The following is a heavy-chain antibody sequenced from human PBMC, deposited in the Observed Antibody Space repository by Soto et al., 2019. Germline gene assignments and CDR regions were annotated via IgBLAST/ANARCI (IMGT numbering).Heavy chain of an antibody. CDR3: ARADRSGSMGI. CDR2: IYYSGST. D-gene: IGHD3-10*01. Sequence: PSETLSLTCTVSGGSISSYYWSWIRQPPGKGLEWIGYIYYSGSTNYNPSLKSRVTISVDTSKNQFSLKLSSVTAADTAVYYCARADRSGSMGIWGQGTRVTVSS. J-gene: IGHJ3*02. V-gene: IGHV4-59*01. CDR1: GGSISSYY.